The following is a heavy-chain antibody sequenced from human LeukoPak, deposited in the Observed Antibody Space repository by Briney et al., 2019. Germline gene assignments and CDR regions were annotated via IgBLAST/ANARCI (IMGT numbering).Heavy chain of an antibody. V-gene: IGHV3-53*05. CDR1: GFTVSDNY. J-gene: IGHJ5*02. CDR3: ARGVQSEP. Sequence: GGSLRLSCAASGFTVSDNYMSWVRQAPGKGLEWVSVIYRGGNTYYADSVKGRFTISRDNSKNMLYLQMNNLRTEDTAVYYCARGVQSEPWGQGTLVSVSS. CDR2: IYRGGNT.